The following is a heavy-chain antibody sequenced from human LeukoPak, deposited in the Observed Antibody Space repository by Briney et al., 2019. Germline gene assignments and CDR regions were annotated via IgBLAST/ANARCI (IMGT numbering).Heavy chain of an antibody. V-gene: IGHV3-48*04. CDR2: ISSSGSTI. CDR1: GFTFSSYA. D-gene: IGHD3-3*01. Sequence: GGSLRLSCAASGFTFSSYAMSWVRQAPGKGLEWVSYISSSGSTIYYADSVKGRFTISRDNAKNSLYLQMNSLRAEDTAVYYCARDLPEEWLSPTKGYDAFDIWGQGTMVTVSS. CDR3: ARDLPEEWLSPTKGYDAFDI. J-gene: IGHJ3*02.